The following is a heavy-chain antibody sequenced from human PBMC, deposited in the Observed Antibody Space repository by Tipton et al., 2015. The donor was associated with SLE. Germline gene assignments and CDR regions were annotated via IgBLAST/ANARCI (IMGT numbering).Heavy chain of an antibody. V-gene: IGHV4-34*01. J-gene: IGHJ4*02. CDR2: IDRSGNT. CDR3: ASSQVGRLGELSGSFDY. CDR1: GEALSAYY. Sequence: GEALSAYYWSWIRQSPGKGLEWIGEIDRSGNTNYNPSLKSRVTISVDTSKKQFSLKLSSVTAADTAVYYCASSQVGRLGELSGSFDYWGQGTLVTVSS. D-gene: IGHD3-16*02.